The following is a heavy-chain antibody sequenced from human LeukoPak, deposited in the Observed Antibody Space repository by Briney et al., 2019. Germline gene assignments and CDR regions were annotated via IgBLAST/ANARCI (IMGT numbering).Heavy chain of an antibody. J-gene: IGHJ4*02. CDR3: ARDRGGY. CDR2: INPDGSGK. V-gene: IGHV3-7*05. CDR1: GLTFSNFW. D-gene: IGHD3-16*01. Sequence: PGGSLRLSCAASGLTFSNFWMSWVRRAPGKGLEWVANINPDGSGKYYVDFVKGRFTISRDNAKNSLYLQMNSLRAEDTAFYYCARDRGGYWGQGTLVTVSS.